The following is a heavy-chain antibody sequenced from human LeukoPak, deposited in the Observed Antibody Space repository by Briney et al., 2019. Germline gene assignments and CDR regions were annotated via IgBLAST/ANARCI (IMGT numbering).Heavy chain of an antibody. CDR3: TRAPPGMTMMTDY. J-gene: IGHJ4*02. CDR1: GYTFTNYH. D-gene: IGHD3-22*01. Sequence: ASVTVSCKASGYTFTNYHIAWVRQAPGQGLEWMGWVSTNDGNTVYAQRLQGRVTMTTDTSTSVAYMELRSLTSDDTAVHYCTRAPPGMTMMTDYWGQGTLVTVSS. V-gene: IGHV1-18*01. CDR2: VSTNDGNT.